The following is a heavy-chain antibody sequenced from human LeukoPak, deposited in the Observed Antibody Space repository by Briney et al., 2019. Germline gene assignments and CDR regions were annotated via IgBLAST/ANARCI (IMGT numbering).Heavy chain of an antibody. V-gene: IGHV3-23*01. CDR1: GFTFSSYA. CDR2: ISGSGGST. Sequence: GESLRLSCAASGFTFSSYAMSWVRQAPGKGLEWVSAISGSGGSTYYADSVKGRFTISRDNSKNTLYLQMNSLRAEDTAVYYCAKDRIAVPYYFDYWGQGTLVTVSS. CDR3: AKDRIAVPYYFDY. D-gene: IGHD6-19*01. J-gene: IGHJ4*02.